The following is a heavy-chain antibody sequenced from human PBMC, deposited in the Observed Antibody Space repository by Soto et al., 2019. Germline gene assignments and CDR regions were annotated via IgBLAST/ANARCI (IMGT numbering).Heavy chain of an antibody. CDR3: ARIRDYYGSGSSYYYYYMDV. Sequence: GASLKISCAASGFTFSSYSMNLVRQDQGKGVEWVSSISSSSSYVYYADSVKGRFTISRDNAKNSLYLQMNSLRAEDTAVYYCARIRDYYGSGSSYYYYYMDVWGKGTTVTVSS. J-gene: IGHJ6*03. CDR1: GFTFSSYS. V-gene: IGHV3-21*01. D-gene: IGHD3-10*01. CDR2: ISSSSSYV.